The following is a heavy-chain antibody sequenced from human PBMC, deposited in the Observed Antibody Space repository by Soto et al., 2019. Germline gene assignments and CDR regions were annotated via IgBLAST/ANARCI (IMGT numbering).Heavy chain of an antibody. CDR1: AFTFSSYA. J-gene: IGHJ4*02. CDR3: AKGRASDCPGCTQDY. D-gene: IGHD2-21*02. Sequence: GGSLRLSCAASAFTFSSYAMSWVRQAPGKGLEGVSAVSGSGDSTYYADSVKGRFTISRDNSKNTLYLQMNSLRAEDTAVYYCAKGRASDCPGCTQDYWGQGTLVTVSS. V-gene: IGHV3-23*01. CDR2: VSGSGDST.